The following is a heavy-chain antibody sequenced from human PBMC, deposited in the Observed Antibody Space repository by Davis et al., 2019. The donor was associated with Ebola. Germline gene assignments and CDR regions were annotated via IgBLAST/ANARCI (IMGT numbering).Heavy chain of an antibody. D-gene: IGHD1-26*01. CDR3: ARSHRRSTYYYYGMDV. CDR2: INWNGGST. V-gene: IGHV3-20*01. CDR1: GFTFSSYA. J-gene: IGHJ6*02. Sequence: GESLKISCAAFGFTFSSYAMSWVRQAPGKGLEWVSGINWNGGSTGYADSVKGRFTISRNNAKNSLYLQMNSLRAEDTALYHCARSHRRSTYYYYGMDVWGQGTTVTVSS.